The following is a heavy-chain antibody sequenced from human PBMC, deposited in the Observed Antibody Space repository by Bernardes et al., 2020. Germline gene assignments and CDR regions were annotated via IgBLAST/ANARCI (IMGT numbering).Heavy chain of an antibody. CDR1: GGSISSYY. Sequence: SETLSLTCTVSGGSISSYYWSWIRQPPGKGLEWIGYIYYSGSTNYNPSLKSRVTISVDTSKNQFSLKLSSVTAADTAVYYCARDLEGPIGEYCSSTSCHSGFDPWGQGTLVTVSS. V-gene: IGHV4-59*01. D-gene: IGHD2-2*01. CDR3: ARDLEGPIGEYCSSTSCHSGFDP. J-gene: IGHJ5*02. CDR2: IYYSGST.